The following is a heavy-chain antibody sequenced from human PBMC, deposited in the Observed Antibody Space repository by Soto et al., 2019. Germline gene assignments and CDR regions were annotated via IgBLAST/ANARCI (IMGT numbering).Heavy chain of an antibody. CDR2: IYSGGTT. D-gene: IGHD6-13*01. CDR1: GFTVNTNY. V-gene: IGHV3-66*01. Sequence: PGGSLRLSCVASGFTVNTNYMSWVRQAPGKGLEWVSVIYSGGTTYYADSVKGRFTISRDNSKNTVYFQMNSLRAEDTAVYYCAGLSSRSWEGNYYYGMDVWGQGTTVTVSS. J-gene: IGHJ6*02. CDR3: AGLSSRSWEGNYYYGMDV.